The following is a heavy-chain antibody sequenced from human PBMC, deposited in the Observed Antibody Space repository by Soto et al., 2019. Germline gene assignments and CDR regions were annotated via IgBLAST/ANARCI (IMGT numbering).Heavy chain of an antibody. CDR2: IWYDGSNK. V-gene: IGHV3-33*01. Sequence: GGSLRLSCAASGFIFSSYGMHWVRQAPGKGLEWVAVIWYDGSNKYYADSVKGRFTISRDNSKNTLYLQMNSLRAEDTAVHYCARGPYYYDSSGYYVDYWGQGTLVTVSS. J-gene: IGHJ4*02. CDR3: ARGPYYYDSSGYYVDY. D-gene: IGHD3-22*01. CDR1: GFIFSSYG.